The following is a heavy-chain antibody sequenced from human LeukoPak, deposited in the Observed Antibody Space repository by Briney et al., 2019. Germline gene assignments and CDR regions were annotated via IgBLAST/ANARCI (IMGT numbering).Heavy chain of an antibody. V-gene: IGHV1-18*01. CDR1: GYTFTSYG. J-gene: IGHJ5*02. CDR2: ISAYNGNT. Sequence: ASVKVSCKASGYTFTSYGISRVRQAPGQGLEWMGWISAYNGNTNYAQKLQGRVTMTTDTSTSTAYMELRSLRSDDTAVYYCARAGYYDSSGYLNWFDPWGQGTLVTVSS. D-gene: IGHD3-22*01. CDR3: ARAGYYDSSGYLNWFDP.